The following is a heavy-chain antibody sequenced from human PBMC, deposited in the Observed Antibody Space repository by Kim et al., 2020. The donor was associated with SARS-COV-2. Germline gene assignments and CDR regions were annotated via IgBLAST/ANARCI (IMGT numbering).Heavy chain of an antibody. D-gene: IGHD3-10*01. CDR1: GFTFSDYY. CDR3: TRGGSGSSKEYFQF. J-gene: IGHJ1*01. Sequence: GGSLRLSCAASGFTFSDYYMDWVRQAPGKGLEWVGRSRDKTNRYTTEYAASVRGRFIISRDDSRNSLYLQMNSLKTEDTAEYYCTRGGSGSSKEYFQFWGQGTLAIVSS. CDR2: SRDKTNRYTT. V-gene: IGHV3-72*01.